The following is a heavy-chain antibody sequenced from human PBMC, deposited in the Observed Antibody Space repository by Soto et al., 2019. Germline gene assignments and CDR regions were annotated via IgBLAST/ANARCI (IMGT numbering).Heavy chain of an antibody. J-gene: IGHJ5*02. CDR3: ARAITGTGGEFDP. D-gene: IGHD1-20*01. CDR2: IYHSGST. V-gene: IGHV4-30-2*01. Sequence: QLQLQESGSGLVKPSQTLSLTCAVSGGSISSGGYSWSWIRQPPGKGLEWIGYIYHSGSTYYNPSLKSRVPISVDRSKNQFSLKLSSVTAADTAVYYWARAITGTGGEFDPWGQGTLVTVSS. CDR1: GGSISSGGYS.